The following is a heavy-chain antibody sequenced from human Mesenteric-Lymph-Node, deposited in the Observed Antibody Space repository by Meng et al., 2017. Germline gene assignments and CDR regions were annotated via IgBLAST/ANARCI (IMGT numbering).Heavy chain of an antibody. D-gene: IGHD3-10*01. V-gene: IGHV1-8*03. CDR2: INPNSGNT. CDR1: GYTFTNYD. Sequence: ASVNVSCTASGYTFTNYDINWVRQAPGQGLEWMGWINPNSGNTGYAQKFQGRVTLTRNTSISTAYMEVSSLRYEDTSVYYCARDLAGSHRGGYFDFWGQGTLVTVSS. CDR3: ARDLAGSHRGGYFDF. J-gene: IGHJ4*02.